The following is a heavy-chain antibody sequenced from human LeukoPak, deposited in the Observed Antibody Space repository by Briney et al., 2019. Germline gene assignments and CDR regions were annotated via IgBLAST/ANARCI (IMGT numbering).Heavy chain of an antibody. CDR1: GGSISSSSYY. Sequence: SETLSLTCTVSGGSISSSSYYWGWIRQPPGKGLQWIGNIYHNGAAYYNPSLKSRVTISPDTSKNQFSLKLTSVTAADTAVYYCVKGMLQSDYWGQGTLVTVSS. J-gene: IGHJ4*02. CDR2: IYHNGAA. D-gene: IGHD5-24*01. CDR3: VKGMLQSDY. V-gene: IGHV4-39*07.